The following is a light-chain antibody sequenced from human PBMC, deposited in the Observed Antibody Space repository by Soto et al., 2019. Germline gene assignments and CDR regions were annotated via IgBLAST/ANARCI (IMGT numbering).Light chain of an antibody. CDR2: DVN. J-gene: IGLJ1*01. CDR1: SSDVGGYNY. Sequence: QSVLTQPRSVSGSPGQSVTISCTGTSSDVGGYNYVSWYQQHAGKAPKIMIYDVNKRPSGVPARFSGSKSGNTASLTISGLQAEDEADYYCCSYAGSYTDVFGTGTKLTVL. CDR3: CSYAGSYTDV. V-gene: IGLV2-11*01.